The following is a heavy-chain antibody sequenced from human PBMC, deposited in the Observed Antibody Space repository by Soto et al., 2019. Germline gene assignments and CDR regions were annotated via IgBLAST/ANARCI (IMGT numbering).Heavy chain of an antibody. J-gene: IGHJ4*02. Sequence: XXSLRLSFAGSGFTFSNYWMHWVRQTPGKGLEWVANIKQDGSAKNYVESVKGRFTISRDNAKNLVYLQTNSLRAEDTAVYYCAGGTGWVHDYWGQGTLVTVSS. CDR3: AGGTGWVHDY. CDR1: GFTFSNYW. D-gene: IGHD1-1*01. V-gene: IGHV3-7*04. CDR2: IKQDGSAK.